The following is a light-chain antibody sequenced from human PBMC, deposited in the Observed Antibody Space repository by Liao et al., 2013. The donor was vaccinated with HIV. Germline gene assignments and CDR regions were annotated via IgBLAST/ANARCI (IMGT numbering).Light chain of an antibody. V-gene: IGLV3-25*03. CDR1: LFPDFF. CDR3: QSADNSRTYPV. J-gene: IGLJ2*01. Sequence: SYELTQSPSVSVSPGQTARITCSGGLFPDFFTSWYQQKPGQAPVLVIHKDSERPSGIPERFSGSTSGTSATLIISGVLAEDEADYYCQSADNSRTYPVFGGGTRLTVL. CDR2: KDS.